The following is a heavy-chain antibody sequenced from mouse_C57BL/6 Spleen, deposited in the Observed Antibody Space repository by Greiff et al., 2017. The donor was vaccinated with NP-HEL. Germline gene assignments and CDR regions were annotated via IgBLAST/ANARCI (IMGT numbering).Heavy chain of an antibody. J-gene: IGHJ2*01. V-gene: IGHV1-69*01. Sequence: VQLQQPGAELVMPGASVKLSCKASGYTFTSYWMHWVKQRPGQGLEWIGEIDPSDSYTNYNQKFKGKSTLTVDKSSSTAYMQLSSLTSEDSAVYYCARGGDDGYRFDYWGQGTTLTVSS. CDR2: IDPSDSYT. CDR1: GYTFTSYW. D-gene: IGHD2-3*01. CDR3: ARGGDDGYRFDY.